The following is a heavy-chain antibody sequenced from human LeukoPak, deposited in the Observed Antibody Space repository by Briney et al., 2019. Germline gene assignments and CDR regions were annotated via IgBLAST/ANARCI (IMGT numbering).Heavy chain of an antibody. Sequence: PGGSLRLSCAASGFTFSSYEMNWVRQAPGKGLEWVSYISSSGSTIYYADSVKGRFTISRDNAKNSLYLQMNSLRAEDTAVHYCARDYGSGSYFGYFDYWGQGTLVTVSS. CDR3: ARDYGSGSYFGYFDY. V-gene: IGHV3-48*03. CDR2: ISSSGSTI. CDR1: GFTFSSYE. J-gene: IGHJ4*02. D-gene: IGHD3-10*01.